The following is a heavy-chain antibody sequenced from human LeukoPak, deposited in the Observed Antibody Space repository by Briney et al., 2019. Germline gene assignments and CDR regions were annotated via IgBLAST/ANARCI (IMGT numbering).Heavy chain of an antibody. CDR3: AREAFWRVIPTSTLGMDV. CDR2: ISYSGST. J-gene: IGHJ6*02. V-gene: IGHV4-31*03. D-gene: IGHD3-16*02. Sequence: PPETLSLTCTVSGGSISSGDYYWTWIRQHPEKGLEWIGYISYSGSTYYNPSLKSRVTISVDTSKNQFFLSLSSVTAADTAVYFCAREAFWRVIPTSTLGMDVWGQGTTVTVSS. CDR1: GGSISSGDYY.